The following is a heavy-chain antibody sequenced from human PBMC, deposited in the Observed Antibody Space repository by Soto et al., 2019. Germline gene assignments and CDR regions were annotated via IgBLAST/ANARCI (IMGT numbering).Heavy chain of an antibody. V-gene: IGHV4-59*01. Sequence: QVQLQESGPGLVKSSETLSLTCTVSGGSISSYYWSWIRQFPGKGLEWIGYIYYSGSTNYNPSLKSRVTISXXTXKXXFSLKLSSVTAADTAVYYCARVTPGYSSGWYYFDYWGQGTLVTVSS. D-gene: IGHD6-19*01. CDR1: GGSISSYY. J-gene: IGHJ4*02. CDR3: ARVTPGYSSGWYYFDY. CDR2: IYYSGST.